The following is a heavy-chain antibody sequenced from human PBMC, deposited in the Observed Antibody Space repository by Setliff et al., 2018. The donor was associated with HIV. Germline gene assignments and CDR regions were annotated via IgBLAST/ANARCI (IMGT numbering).Heavy chain of an antibody. J-gene: IGHJ4*02. Sequence: GGSLRLSCAASGFTFNTYDMHWVRQAPGKGLEWVPFIRCARTDKCYLDSVQGRFTISRDNSRNTLCLQMNSLRAEDTAVYYCAKTQTVITVYGPFDSWGQGTPVTVSS. CDR3: AKTQTVITVYGPFDS. CDR1: GFTFNTYD. CDR2: IRCARTDK. D-gene: IGHD4-4*01. V-gene: IGHV3-30*02.